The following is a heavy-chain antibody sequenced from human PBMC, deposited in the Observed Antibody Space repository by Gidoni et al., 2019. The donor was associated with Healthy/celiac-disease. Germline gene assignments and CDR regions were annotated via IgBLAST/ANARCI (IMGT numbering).Heavy chain of an antibody. V-gene: IGHV1-2*02. D-gene: IGHD1-26*01. CDR3: ARDQDVGDYYYGMDV. CDR1: GYTFTGYY. Sequence: QVQLVQSGAEVKKPGASVKVSCTASGYTFTGYYMHWVRQAPGQGLEWMGWINPNSGGTNYAQKFQGRVTMTRDTSISTAYMELSRLRSDDTAVYYCARDQDVGDYYYGMDVWGQGTTVTVSS. J-gene: IGHJ6*02. CDR2: INPNSGGT.